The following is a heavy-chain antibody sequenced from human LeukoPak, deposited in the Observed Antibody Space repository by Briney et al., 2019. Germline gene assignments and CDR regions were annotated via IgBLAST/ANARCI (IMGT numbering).Heavy chain of an antibody. CDR1: GYSISSGYY. D-gene: IGHD4-17*01. CDR3: ARSPYGDYGDNWFDP. CDR2: ISHSGTT. J-gene: IGHJ5*02. V-gene: IGHV4-38-2*01. Sequence: SETLSLTCGVYGYSISSGYYWGWIRQPPGKGLEWIGSISHSGTTYYNPSLKSRVTISVDTSKNQFSLKLSSVTAADTALYYCARSPYGDYGDNWFDPWGQGTLVTVSS.